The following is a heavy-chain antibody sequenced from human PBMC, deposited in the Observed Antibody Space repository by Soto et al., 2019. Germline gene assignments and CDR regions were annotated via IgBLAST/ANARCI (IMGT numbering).Heavy chain of an antibody. CDR2: ISSSSSYI. Sequence: GGSLRLSCAASGFTFSSYSMNWVRQAPGKGLEWVSSISSSSSYIYYADSVKGRFTISRDNAKNSLYLQMNSLRAEDTAVYYCARESIAVAGTDYWGQGTLVTVSS. V-gene: IGHV3-21*01. CDR3: ARESIAVAGTDY. CDR1: GFTFSSYS. J-gene: IGHJ4*02. D-gene: IGHD6-19*01.